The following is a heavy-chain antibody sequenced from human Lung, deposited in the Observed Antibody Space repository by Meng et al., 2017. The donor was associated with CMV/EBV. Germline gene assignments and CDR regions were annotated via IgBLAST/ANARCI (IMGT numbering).Heavy chain of an antibody. CDR1: GGTFISYA. D-gene: IGHD2-2*02. V-gene: IGHV1-69*10. J-gene: IGHJ5*02. CDR3: ARGGTVVPAAIRGRGWFDP. CDR2: IIPILGIA. Sequence: SVKVSCXASGGTFISYAISWVRQAPGQGLEWMGGIIPILGIANYAQKFQGRVTITADKSTSTAYMELSSLRSEDTTVYYCARGGTVVPAAIRGRGWFDPWGQGTLVTVSS.